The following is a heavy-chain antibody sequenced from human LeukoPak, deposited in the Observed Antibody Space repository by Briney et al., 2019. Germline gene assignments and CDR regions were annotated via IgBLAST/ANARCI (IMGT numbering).Heavy chain of an antibody. CDR3: ARDLVQLWSKDY. CDR2: ISSSGRNI. D-gene: IGHD5-18*01. Sequence: GGSLRLSCAASGFTFSNYELNWVREAPGKGLEWVSYISSSGRNIYYADSVNGRFTISRDNAKNSLYLQMNSLRAEDTAVYYCARDLVQLWSKDYWGQGTLVTVSS. V-gene: IGHV3-48*03. J-gene: IGHJ4*02. CDR1: GFTFSNYE.